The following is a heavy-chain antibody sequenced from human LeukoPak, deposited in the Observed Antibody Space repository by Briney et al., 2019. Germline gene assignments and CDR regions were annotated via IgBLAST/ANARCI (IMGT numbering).Heavy chain of an antibody. V-gene: IGHV4-39*07. J-gene: IGHJ4*02. D-gene: IGHD1-1*01. CDR2: IHFSGKT. CDR3: ARGPLGKLEPPGAYDY. Sequence: SETLSLTCTVSGASVSSGSYFWGWIRQTPGKGLEWIGTIHFSGKTYYNPSLKSRVTISVDTSKNQFSLKLSSVTAADTAVYYCARGPLGKLEPPGAYDYWGQGTLVTVSS. CDR1: GASVSSGSYF.